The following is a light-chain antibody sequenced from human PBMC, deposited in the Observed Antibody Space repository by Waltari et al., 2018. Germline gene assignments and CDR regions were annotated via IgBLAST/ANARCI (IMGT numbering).Light chain of an antibody. CDR3: NSYAGSNSVL. V-gene: IGLV2-8*01. CDR2: DVS. Sequence: QSALTQPPSASGSPGQSVTISCTGTSSDVGGYNCVSWYQQHPGKAPTLMIYDVSKRPSGVPDRFSGSKSGNTAYLTVSGLQAEDEADCYCNSYAGSNSVLFGAGTKLTVL. J-gene: IGLJ2*01. CDR1: SSDVGGYNC.